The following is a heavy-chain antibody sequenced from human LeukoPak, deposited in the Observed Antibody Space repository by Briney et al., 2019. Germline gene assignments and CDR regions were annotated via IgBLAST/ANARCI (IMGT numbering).Heavy chain of an antibody. Sequence: GGSLRLSCAASGFTFDDYGMSWVRQAPGKGLEWVANIKQDGSEKYYVDSVKGRFTISRDNAKNSLYLQMNSLRAEDTAVYYCARDRVGAMDDYWGQGTLVTVSS. D-gene: IGHD1-26*01. CDR2: IKQDGSEK. CDR3: ARDRVGAMDDY. J-gene: IGHJ4*02. CDR1: GFTFDDYG. V-gene: IGHV3-7*01.